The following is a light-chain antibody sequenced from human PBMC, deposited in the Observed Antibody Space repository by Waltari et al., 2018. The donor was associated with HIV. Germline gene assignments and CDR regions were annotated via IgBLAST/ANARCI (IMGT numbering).Light chain of an antibody. V-gene: IGKV3-15*01. Sequence: EIVMTQSPATLSVSPGERATLSCKASQSVSSNLAWYQQRPGQAPRLLIFDTSSRATGSPARFSGTGSGTEFTLTISDLQSEDFAVYYCQQYNNWPPWTFGQGTKVEI. CDR2: DTS. CDR3: QQYNNWPPWT. J-gene: IGKJ1*01. CDR1: QSVSSN.